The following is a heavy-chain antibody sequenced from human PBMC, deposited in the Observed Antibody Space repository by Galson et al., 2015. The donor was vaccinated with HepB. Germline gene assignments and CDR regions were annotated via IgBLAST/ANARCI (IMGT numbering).Heavy chain of an antibody. Sequence: SLRLSCAASGLTFGDYAMSWFRQAPGKGLEWVGFIRSKAYGGTTEYAASVKGRFTISRDDSKSIAYLQMNSLKTEDTAVYYCTRDSIRRRGYDSSGYLIYDAFDIWGQGTMVTVSS. D-gene: IGHD3-22*01. J-gene: IGHJ3*02. CDR2: IRSKAYGGTT. CDR3: TRDSIRRRGYDSSGYLIYDAFDI. V-gene: IGHV3-49*03. CDR1: GLTFGDYA.